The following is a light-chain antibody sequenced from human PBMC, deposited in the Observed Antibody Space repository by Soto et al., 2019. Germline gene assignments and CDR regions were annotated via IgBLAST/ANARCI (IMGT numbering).Light chain of an antibody. V-gene: IGKV1-33*01. J-gene: IGKJ4*01. CDR1: QDINRY. CDR3: QQYDDDIRT. CDR2: DAS. Sequence: DIQLTQSPSSLSASVGDRVTITCQASQDINRYLNWYQQKPGKAPKLLIYDASNLQTGVPSRFSGSGSETSVTLIISSLQPEDIATYYCQQYDDDIRTVGGGTKVE.